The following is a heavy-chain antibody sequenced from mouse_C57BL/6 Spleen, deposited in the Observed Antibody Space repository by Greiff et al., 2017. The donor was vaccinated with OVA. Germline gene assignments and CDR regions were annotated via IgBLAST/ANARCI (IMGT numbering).Heavy chain of an antibody. CDR3: AMVDYYGSRGARDY. CDR2: IYPGSGST. J-gene: IGHJ4*01. D-gene: IGHD1-1*01. V-gene: IGHV1-55*01. Sequence: QVQLQQPGAELVKPGASVKMSCKASGYTFTSYWITWVKQRPGHGLEWIGDIYPGSGSTNYNEKFTGKATLTVATSSSTAYMQLSSLTSEDSAVYYCAMVDYYGSRGARDYWGQGTTVTVSS. CDR1: GYTFTSYW.